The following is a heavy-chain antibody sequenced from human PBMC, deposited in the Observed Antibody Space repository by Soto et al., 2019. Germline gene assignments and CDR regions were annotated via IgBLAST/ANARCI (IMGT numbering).Heavy chain of an antibody. V-gene: IGHV5-51*01. Sequence: GESLKISCKVSGYTFTIYWIGWVRQMPGKGLEWMGIIYPSDSDTRYSPSFQGQVTISADKSINTAYLQWNSLKASDTAIYYCARPANTVADHFDLWGQGTPVTVPS. D-gene: IGHD4-17*01. CDR1: GYTFTIYW. CDR3: ARPANTVADHFDL. J-gene: IGHJ4*02. CDR2: IYPSDSDT.